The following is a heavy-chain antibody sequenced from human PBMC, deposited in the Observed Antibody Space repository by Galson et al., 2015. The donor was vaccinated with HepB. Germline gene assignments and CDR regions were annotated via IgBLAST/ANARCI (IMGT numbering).Heavy chain of an antibody. CDR3: TRHSGAVASPNWFDP. D-gene: IGHD6-19*01. V-gene: IGHV3-73*01. CDR2: IRSKANSYAT. CDR1: GLTFSGSA. Sequence: SLRLSCAASGLTFSGSAMHWVRQASGKGLEWVGRIRSKANSYATAYAASVKGRFTISRDDSKNTAYLQMNSLKTEDTAVYYCTRHSGAVASPNWFDPWGQGTLVTVSS. J-gene: IGHJ5*02.